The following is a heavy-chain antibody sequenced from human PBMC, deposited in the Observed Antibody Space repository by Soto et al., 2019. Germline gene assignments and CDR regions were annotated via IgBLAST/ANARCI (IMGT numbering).Heavy chain of an antibody. V-gene: IGHV4-59*01. D-gene: IGHD2-8*01. Sequence: SETLSLTCSVSDDSISSYYWSWIRQPPGKGLQWIGYVFYRGGTAYNPSLKSRVTISLDMTKKQFSLNLNSVTAADTATYYCAQRVTGHGALSEHWGQGTLVTVSS. CDR2: VFYRGGT. CDR1: DDSISSYY. J-gene: IGHJ4*02. CDR3: AQRVTGHGALSEH.